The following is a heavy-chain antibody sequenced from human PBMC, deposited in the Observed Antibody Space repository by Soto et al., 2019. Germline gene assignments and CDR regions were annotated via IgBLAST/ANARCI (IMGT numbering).Heavy chain of an antibody. CDR1: GYSFTTYW. CDR2: IDPSDSQT. CDR3: ARQIYDSDTGPNFQYYFDS. V-gene: IGHV5-10-1*01. Sequence: GESLKISCKGSGYSFTTYWITWVRQKPGKGLEWMGRIDPSDSQTYYSPSFRGHVTISATKSITTVFLQWSSLRASDTAMYYCARQIYDSDTGPNFQYYFDSWGQGTPVTVSS. D-gene: IGHD3-22*01. J-gene: IGHJ4*02.